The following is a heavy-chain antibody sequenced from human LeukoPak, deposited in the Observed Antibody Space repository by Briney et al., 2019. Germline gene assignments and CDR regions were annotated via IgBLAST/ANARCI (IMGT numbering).Heavy chain of an antibody. D-gene: IGHD6-13*01. Sequence: ASVTVSFKASGYTFTGYYMHWVRQAPGQGLEWMGWINPNSGGTNYAQKFQGRVTMTRDTSISTAYMELSRLRSDDTAVYYCARLISSSWPHFRAFDIWGQGAMVTVSS. V-gene: IGHV1-2*02. J-gene: IGHJ3*02. CDR1: GYTFTGYY. CDR2: INPNSGGT. CDR3: ARLISSSWPHFRAFDI.